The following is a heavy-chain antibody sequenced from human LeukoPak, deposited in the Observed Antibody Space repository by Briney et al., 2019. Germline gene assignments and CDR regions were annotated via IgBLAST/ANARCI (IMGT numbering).Heavy chain of an antibody. V-gene: IGHV3-30*18. Sequence: GGSLRLSCAASGFTFSSYGMHWVRQAPGKGLEWVAVISYDGSNTYYADSVKGRFTISRDNSKNMLYLQMNSLRAEDTAVYYCTKDSSVPFGITDWGQGTLVTVSS. D-gene: IGHD5/OR15-5a*01. CDR3: TKDSSVPFGITD. CDR1: GFTFSSYG. CDR2: ISYDGSNT. J-gene: IGHJ4*02.